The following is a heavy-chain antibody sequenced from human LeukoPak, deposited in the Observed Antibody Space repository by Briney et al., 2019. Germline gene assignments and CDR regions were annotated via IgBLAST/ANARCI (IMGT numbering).Heavy chain of an antibody. CDR2: IFDSGTT. V-gene: IGHV4-59*08. CDR3: ARRIAGAGDN. Sequence: PSETLSLTCTVSGSSIRNFYWSWIRQPPGKGLEWIGYIFDSGTTKYNPSLKSRVTISVDTSKNQFSLKLSSVTAADTAVYYCARRIAGAGDNWGQGTLVTISS. CDR1: GSSIRNFY. D-gene: IGHD6-13*01. J-gene: IGHJ4*02.